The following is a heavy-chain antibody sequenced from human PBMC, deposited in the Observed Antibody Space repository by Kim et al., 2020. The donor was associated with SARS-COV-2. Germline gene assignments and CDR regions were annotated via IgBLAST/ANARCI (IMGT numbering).Heavy chain of an antibody. CDR3: ASQRITMIVPFDY. J-gene: IGHJ4*02. CDR2: ISSSSSTI. V-gene: IGHV3-48*02. CDR1: GFTFSSYS. Sequence: GGSLRLSCAASGFTFSSYSMNWVRQAPGKGLEWVSYISSSSSTIYYADSVKGRFTISRDNAKNSLYLQMNSLRDEDTAVYYCASQRITMIVPFDYWGQGTLVTVSS. D-gene: IGHD3-22*01.